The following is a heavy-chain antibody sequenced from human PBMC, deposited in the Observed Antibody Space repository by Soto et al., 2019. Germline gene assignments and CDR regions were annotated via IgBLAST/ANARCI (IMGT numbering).Heavy chain of an antibody. J-gene: IGHJ4*02. Sequence: QITLKESGPTLVKPTQTLTLTCTFSGFSLSTSGVGVGWIRQPPGKALEWLALIYWDDDKRHSPSLKSRLTITQXTSKNQAVLTMTNTDPVDTATYDCAHRRRGSYFDYWGQGTLVTVSS. D-gene: IGHD3-16*01. CDR3: AHRRRGSYFDY. CDR1: GFSLSTSGVG. V-gene: IGHV2-5*02. CDR2: IYWDDDK.